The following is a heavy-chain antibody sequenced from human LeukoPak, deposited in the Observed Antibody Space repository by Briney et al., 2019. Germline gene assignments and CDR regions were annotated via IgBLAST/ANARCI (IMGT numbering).Heavy chain of an antibody. CDR2: ISNSDDST. V-gene: IGHV3-23*01. D-gene: IGHD4/OR15-4a*01. J-gene: IGHJ4*02. Sequence: PGGSLRLSCAASGFPFSSYAMSWVRQAPGKGLEWVSTISNSDDSTYYADSVKGRFTISRDNSENTLYLQMNSLRAEDTAVYYCARRAGAYSHPYDYWGQGTLVTVSS. CDR3: ARRAGAYSHPYDY. CDR1: GFPFSSYA.